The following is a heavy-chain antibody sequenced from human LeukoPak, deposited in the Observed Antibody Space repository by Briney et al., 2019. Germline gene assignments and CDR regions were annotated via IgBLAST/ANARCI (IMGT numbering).Heavy chain of an antibody. CDR3: ARDPIVAVPSASFYYYMDV. V-gene: IGHV3-21*01. CDR1: GFTFSSYS. J-gene: IGHJ6*03. Sequence: GGSLRLSCVASGFTFSSYSMNWVRQAPGKGLEWVSSITSSSTYIYYADSVKGRFTISRDNAKNPLYLQMNSLRAEDTAVYYCARDPIVAVPSASFYYYMDVWGKGTTVTVSS. CDR2: ITSSSTYI. D-gene: IGHD3-3*01.